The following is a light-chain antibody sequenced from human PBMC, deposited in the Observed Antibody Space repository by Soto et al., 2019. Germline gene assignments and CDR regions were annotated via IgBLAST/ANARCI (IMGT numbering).Light chain of an antibody. V-gene: IGKV3-15*01. J-gene: IGKJ5*01. Sequence: EMVLTQSPGTLSLSPGERATLSCRGSQSVSSSYLAWYQQKPGQAPRLLIYGASTRATGIPARFSGSGSGTEFTLTISSLQSEDFAVYYCQQYNNWPPITFGQGTRLEIK. CDR3: QQYNNWPPIT. CDR1: QSVSSSY. CDR2: GAS.